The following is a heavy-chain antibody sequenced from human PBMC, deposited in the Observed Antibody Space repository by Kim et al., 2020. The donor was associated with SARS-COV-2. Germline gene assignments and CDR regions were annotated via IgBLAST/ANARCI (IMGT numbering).Heavy chain of an antibody. V-gene: IGHV4-59*01. CDR2: T. J-gene: IGHJ5*02. D-gene: IGHD3-16*02. CDR3: ARVSTEGWFDP. Sequence: TNYNPPLEMRGPQSVETTKDQFSLKLSSVTAADTAVYYCARVSTEGWFDPWGQGTLVTVSS.